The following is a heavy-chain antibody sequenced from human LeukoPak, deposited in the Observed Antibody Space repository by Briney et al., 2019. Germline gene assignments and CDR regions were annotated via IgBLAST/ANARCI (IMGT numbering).Heavy chain of an antibody. J-gene: IGHJ4*02. CDR2: IYYSGST. D-gene: IGHD3-22*01. Sequence: ASETLSLTCTVSSGSISSSYYWGWIRQPPGKGLEWIGSIYYSGSTYYNPSLKSRVTISVDTSKNQFSLKLSSVTAADTAVYYCARVGGNYYDSSGSQDYFDYWGQGTLVTVSS. CDR1: SGSISSSYY. V-gene: IGHV4-39*07. CDR3: ARVGGNYYDSSGSQDYFDY.